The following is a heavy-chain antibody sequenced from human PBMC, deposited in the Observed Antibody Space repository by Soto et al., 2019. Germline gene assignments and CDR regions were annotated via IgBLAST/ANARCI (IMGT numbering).Heavy chain of an antibody. Sequence: GGSLRLSCAASGFTFSSYAMSWVRQAPGKGLEWVSAISDSGCSTYYADSVKGRFTISRDNSKNTLNLQMNSLRAEDTAVYYCASRFGARGDFDYWGQGTLVTVSS. CDR1: GFTFSSYA. D-gene: IGHD3-3*01. J-gene: IGHJ4*02. CDR3: ASRFGARGDFDY. V-gene: IGHV3-23*01. CDR2: ISDSGCST.